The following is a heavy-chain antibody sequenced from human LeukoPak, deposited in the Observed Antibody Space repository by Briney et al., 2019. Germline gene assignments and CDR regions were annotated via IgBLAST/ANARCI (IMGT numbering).Heavy chain of an antibody. Sequence: PGGSLRLSCAASGFTFRSYAMHWVRQAPGKGLEWVSYISSSGDTTYYADSVKGRLTISRDNAKNSLYLQMNSLRAEDTAVYYCARETSGAWDYWGQGTLVTVSS. J-gene: IGHJ4*02. D-gene: IGHD1-26*01. V-gene: IGHV3-48*04. CDR1: GFTFRSYA. CDR2: ISSSGDTT. CDR3: ARETSGAWDY.